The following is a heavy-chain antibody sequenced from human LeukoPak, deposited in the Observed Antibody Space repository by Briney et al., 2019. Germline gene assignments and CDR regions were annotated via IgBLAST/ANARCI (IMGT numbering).Heavy chain of an antibody. Sequence: SETLSLTCAVYGGSISSYYWSWIRQPPGKGLEWIGYIYYSGSTNYNPSLKSRVTISVDTSKNQFSLKLSSVTAADTAVYYCARGGSGWTDFDYWGQGTLVTVSS. CDR2: IYYSGST. CDR3: ARGGSGWTDFDY. V-gene: IGHV4-59*01. J-gene: IGHJ4*02. CDR1: GGSISSYY. D-gene: IGHD6-19*01.